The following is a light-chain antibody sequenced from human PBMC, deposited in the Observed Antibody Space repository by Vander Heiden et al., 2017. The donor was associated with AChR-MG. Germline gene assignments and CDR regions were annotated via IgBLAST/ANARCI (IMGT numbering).Light chain of an antibody. CDR1: QDISNY. V-gene: IGKV1-33*01. Sequence: DIQMTQSPSSLSASVGDRVTITCQASQDISNYLNWYQQKPGRAPKLLIYDASNLETGVPSRFSGSGSGTHFTFTISSLQPEDIATYYCQQYGNLPFTFGPGTKVHIK. J-gene: IGKJ3*01. CDR2: DAS. CDR3: QQYGNLPFT.